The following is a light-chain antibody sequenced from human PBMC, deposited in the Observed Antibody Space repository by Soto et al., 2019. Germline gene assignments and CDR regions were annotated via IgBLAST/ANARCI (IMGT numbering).Light chain of an antibody. CDR2: NVY. CDR3: ISYTISRTYV. Sequence: QYALTQPASVSGSPGQSITISCTGTSSDVGAYNFVSWHQQHPGKAPKLIIYNVYDRPSGISYRFSGSKSGNTASLTISGLQGEDEADYYCISYTISRTYVFGTGTKLTVL. J-gene: IGLJ1*01. CDR1: SSDVGAYNF. V-gene: IGLV2-14*03.